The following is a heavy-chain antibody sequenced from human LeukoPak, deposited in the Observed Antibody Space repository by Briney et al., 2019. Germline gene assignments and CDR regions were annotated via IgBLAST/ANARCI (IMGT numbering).Heavy chain of an antibody. Sequence: SVTVSCKASGYTFTSYYMHWVRQAPGQGLEWMGRIIPILGIANYAQKFQGRVTITADKSTSTAYMELSSLRSEDTAVYYCATMVRETVYYFDYWGQGTLVTVSS. CDR1: GYTFTSYY. V-gene: IGHV1-69*02. CDR3: ATMVRETVYYFDY. D-gene: IGHD3-10*01. CDR2: IIPILGIA. J-gene: IGHJ4*02.